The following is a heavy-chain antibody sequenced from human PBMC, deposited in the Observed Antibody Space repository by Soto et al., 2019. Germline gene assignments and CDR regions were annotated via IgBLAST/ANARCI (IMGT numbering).Heavy chain of an antibody. CDR2: MNPNSANT. CDR1: GYTFTSYD. J-gene: IGHJ6*03. Sequence: QVQLVQSGAEVKKPGASLKVSCKASGYTFTSYDINWVRQATGHGPEWMGWMNPNSANTGYAQKFQGRVTVTRNTSISTVYMELSSLRSEDTAVYYCARASRDFYYYMDVWGEGTTVTVSS. CDR3: ARASRDFYYYMDV. V-gene: IGHV1-8*01.